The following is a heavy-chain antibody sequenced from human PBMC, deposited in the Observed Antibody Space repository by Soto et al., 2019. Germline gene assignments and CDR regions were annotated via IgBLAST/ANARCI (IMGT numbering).Heavy chain of an antibody. V-gene: IGHV1-69*12. D-gene: IGHD2-21*02. CDR3: ATPLLAYCGGDCYYAFDI. J-gene: IGHJ3*02. CDR2: IIPIFGTA. CDR1: GGTFSSYA. Sequence: QVQLVQSGAEVKKPGSSVKVSCKASGGTFSSYAISWVRQAPGQGLEWMGGIIPIFGTANYAQKFQGRVTITADESTSTAYMELSSLRSEDTAVYYCATPLLAYCGGDCYYAFDIWGQGTMVTVSS.